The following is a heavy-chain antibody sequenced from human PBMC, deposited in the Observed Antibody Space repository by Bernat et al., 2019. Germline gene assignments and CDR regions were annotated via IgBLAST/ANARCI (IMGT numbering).Heavy chain of an antibody. D-gene: IGHD3-22*01. CDR1: GFTFSRYA. V-gene: IGHV3-23*01. Sequence: EVQLLESGGGLVQPGGSLRIPCAASGFTFSRYAMSWVRQAPGKGLEWVSAISGSGGSTNYADSVKGRFTISRDNSKNTLYLHMNSLRAEDTAEYYCAKEKHSNTYYYVVDFDYWGQGTLVTVSS. J-gene: IGHJ4*02. CDR2: ISGSGGST. CDR3: AKEKHSNTYYYVVDFDY.